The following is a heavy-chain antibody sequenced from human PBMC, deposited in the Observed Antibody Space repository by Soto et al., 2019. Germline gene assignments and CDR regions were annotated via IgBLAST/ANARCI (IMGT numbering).Heavy chain of an antibody. Sequence: ASVKVSCKVSGYTLTELSMHWVRQAPGKGLEWMGGFDPEDGETIYAQKFQGRVTMTEDTSTDTAYMELRSLRSEATAVYYCARGIGGWFRVAYSYAMDVWGQGTTVTVS. CDR2: FDPEDGET. J-gene: IGHJ6*02. V-gene: IGHV1-24*01. D-gene: IGHD3-16*01. CDR1: GYTLTELS. CDR3: ARGIGGWFRVAYSYAMDV.